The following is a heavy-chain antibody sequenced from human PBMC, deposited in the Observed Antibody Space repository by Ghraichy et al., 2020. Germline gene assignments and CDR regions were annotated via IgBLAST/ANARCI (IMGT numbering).Heavy chain of an antibody. D-gene: IGHD5-18*01. CDR2: IYTSGST. CDR3: ARGGVPRVDTAMAYYFDY. J-gene: IGHJ4*02. CDR1: GGSISSYY. V-gene: IGHV4-4*07. Sequence: TLSLTCTVSGGSISSYYWSWIRQPAGKGLEWIGRIYTSGSTNYNPSLKSRVTMSVDTSKNQFSLKLSSVTAADTAVYYCARGGVPRVDTAMAYYFDYWGQGTLVTVSS.